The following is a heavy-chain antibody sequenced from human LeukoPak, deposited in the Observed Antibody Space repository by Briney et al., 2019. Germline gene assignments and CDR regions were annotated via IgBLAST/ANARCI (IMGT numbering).Heavy chain of an antibody. Sequence: GGSLRLSCVASGFPFISDWMSWVRKAPGKGLEWVANIKQDGNEKYYVESVKGRFTISRDNAKNSLYLQMNSLGAEDTAVYYCARRYCSSTSCHLDYWGQGTLVTVSS. CDR1: GFPFISDW. V-gene: IGHV3-7*01. CDR3: ARRYCSSTSCHLDY. D-gene: IGHD2-2*01. J-gene: IGHJ4*02. CDR2: IKQDGNEK.